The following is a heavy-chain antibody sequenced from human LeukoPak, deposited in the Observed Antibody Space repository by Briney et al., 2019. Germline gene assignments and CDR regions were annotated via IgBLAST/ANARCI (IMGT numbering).Heavy chain of an antibody. V-gene: IGHV3-74*01. Sequence: PGGSLRLSCAASGFTFSSYWMLWVRQAPGKGLVWVSRINSDGSSTSYADSVKGRFTISRDNAKNTLYLQMNSLRAEDTAVYYCASPMVRGVIFYWGQGTLVTVSS. J-gene: IGHJ4*02. D-gene: IGHD3-10*01. CDR1: GFTFSSYW. CDR2: INSDGSST. CDR3: ASPMVRGVIFY.